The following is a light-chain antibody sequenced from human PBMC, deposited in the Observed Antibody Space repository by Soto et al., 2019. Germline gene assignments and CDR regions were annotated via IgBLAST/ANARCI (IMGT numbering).Light chain of an antibody. V-gene: IGKV3-20*01. J-gene: IGKJ3*01. CDR1: QSVSSSY. Sequence: EIVLTQSPGTLSLSPGERATLSCRASQSVSSSYLAWYQQKPGQAPRLLIYGASSRTTGIPDRFSGSGSGTDFTLTISSLKPEDVAVYYCQQHGSSPIFTFGPGTKVDIK. CDR3: QQHGSSPIFT. CDR2: GAS.